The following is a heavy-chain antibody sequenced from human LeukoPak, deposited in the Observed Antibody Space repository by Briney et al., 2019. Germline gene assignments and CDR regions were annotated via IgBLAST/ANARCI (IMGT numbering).Heavy chain of an antibody. CDR3: ARELVVPAAIGWFAP. CDR2: IYTSGST. D-gene: IGHD2-2*02. J-gene: IGHJ5*02. CDR1: GGSISSGSYY. V-gene: IGHV4-61*02. Sequence: SETLSLTCTVSGGSISSGSYYWSWIRQPAGKGLEWIGRIYTSGSTNYNPSLKSRVTISVDTPKNQFSLKLSSVTAADTAVYYCARELVVPAAIGWFAPWGQGTLVTVSS.